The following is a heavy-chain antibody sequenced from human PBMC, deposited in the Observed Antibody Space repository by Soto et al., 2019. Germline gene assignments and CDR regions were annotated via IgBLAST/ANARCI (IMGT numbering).Heavy chain of an antibody. Sequence: EVQLLESGGGLVQPGGSLRLSCAASGFTFSSYAMSWVRLAPGKGLEWVSGFTGSGVTTYYADSVKGRFTISRDNSKITLYLQMNSLRADDTAVYYCAKWAFWEGSAFDYWGQGTLVTVSS. V-gene: IGHV3-23*01. D-gene: IGHD3-16*01. CDR3: AKWAFWEGSAFDY. CDR2: FTGSGVTT. CDR1: GFTFSSYA. J-gene: IGHJ4*02.